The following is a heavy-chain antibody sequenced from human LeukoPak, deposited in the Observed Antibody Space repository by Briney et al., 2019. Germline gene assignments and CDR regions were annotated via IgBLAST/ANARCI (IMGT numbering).Heavy chain of an antibody. J-gene: IGHJ4*02. CDR3: AKDTVGPH. Sequence: GGSLRLSCAASGFSFNRYWMNWVRQAPGKGLEWVSAISGSGGSTYYADSVKGRFTTSRDNSKNTLYLQMNNLRAEDTAVYYCAKDTVGPHWGQGTLVTVSS. CDR1: GFSFNRYW. D-gene: IGHD1-26*01. V-gene: IGHV3-23*01. CDR2: ISGSGGST.